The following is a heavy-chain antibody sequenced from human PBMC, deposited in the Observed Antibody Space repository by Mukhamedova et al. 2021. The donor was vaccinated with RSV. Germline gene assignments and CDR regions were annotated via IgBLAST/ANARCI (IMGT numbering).Heavy chain of an antibody. D-gene: IGHD3-22*01. CDR3: ARTWHDSKLDL. Sequence: GRFTISRDGSRDSLYLQMNSLKTEDTAVYYCARTWHDSKLDLWGQGTLVTVSS. J-gene: IGHJ4*02. V-gene: IGHV3-72*01.